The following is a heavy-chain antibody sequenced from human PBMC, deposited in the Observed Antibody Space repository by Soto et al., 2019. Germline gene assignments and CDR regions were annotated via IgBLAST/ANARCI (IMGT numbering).Heavy chain of an antibody. D-gene: IGHD6-19*01. CDR2: TDHSGST. CDR3: ARVGWRSGRAAEYFQH. V-gene: IGHV4-4*02. CDR1: GGSISSSNW. J-gene: IGHJ1*01. Sequence: QLQLQESGPGLVKPSGTLSLTCAVSGGSISSSNWWCWVHQPPGKRLQWIGETDHSGSTNYNPSLKSRVTISVDKSKNQFSLKLSSVTAADTAVYYCARVGWRSGRAAEYFQHWGQGTLVTVSS.